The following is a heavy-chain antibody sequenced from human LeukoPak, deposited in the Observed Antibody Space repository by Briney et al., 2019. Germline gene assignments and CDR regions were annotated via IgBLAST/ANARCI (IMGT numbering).Heavy chain of an antibody. Sequence: ASVKVSCKASGYTFTSYGISWVRQAPGQGLEWMGWISAYNGNTNYAQKLQGRVTMTTDTSTSTAYMELRSLRSDDTAVYYCARDRCSGGSCYSDNWFDPWGQGTLVTVSP. J-gene: IGHJ5*02. CDR3: ARDRCSGGSCYSDNWFDP. CDR2: ISAYNGNT. CDR1: GYTFTSYG. V-gene: IGHV1-18*01. D-gene: IGHD2-15*01.